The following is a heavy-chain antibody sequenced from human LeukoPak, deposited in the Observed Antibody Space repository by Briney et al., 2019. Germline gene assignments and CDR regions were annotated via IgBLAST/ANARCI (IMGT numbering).Heavy chain of an antibody. CDR3: ARLGQVWVQGEDY. D-gene: IGHD3-10*01. CDR1: GGSISSGSYY. CDR2: IYYSGST. J-gene: IGHJ4*02. V-gene: IGHV4-39*01. Sequence: SETLSLTCTVSGGSISSGSYYWGWIRQPPGKGLEWIGSIYYSGSTYYNPSLKSRVTISVDTSKNQFSLKLSSVTAADTAVYYCARLGQVWVQGEDYWGQGTLVTVSS.